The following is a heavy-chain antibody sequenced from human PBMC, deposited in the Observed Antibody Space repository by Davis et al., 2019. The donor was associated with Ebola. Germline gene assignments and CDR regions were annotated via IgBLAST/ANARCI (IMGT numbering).Heavy chain of an antibody. J-gene: IGHJ6*03. CDR2: IYPGDSDT. CDR3: ARHGGYCSSTSCYFSPRSYYYYYMDV. CDR1: GYSFTSYW. Sequence: GESLKISCKGSGYSFTSYWIGWVRQMPGKGLEWMGIIYPGDSDTRYSPSFQGQVTISADKSISTAYLQWSSLKASDTAMYYCARHGGYCSSTSCYFSPRSYYYYYMDVWGKGTTVTVSS. V-gene: IGHV5-51*01. D-gene: IGHD2-2*01.